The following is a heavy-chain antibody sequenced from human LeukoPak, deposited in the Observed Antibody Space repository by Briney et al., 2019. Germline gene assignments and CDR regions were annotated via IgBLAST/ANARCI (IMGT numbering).Heavy chain of an antibody. CDR1: GASISGSGYY. CDR2: IYYTGST. CDR3: VKSGGYGLIDY. V-gene: IGHV4-39*01. J-gene: IGHJ4*02. D-gene: IGHD1-26*01. Sequence: SETLSLTCAVSGASISGSGYYLGWIRQPPGKGLEWIGNIYYTGSTYYNASLQSRVTISIDMSKNQFSLKLNSVTAADTAMYYCVKSGGYGLIDYWGQGTLVTVSS.